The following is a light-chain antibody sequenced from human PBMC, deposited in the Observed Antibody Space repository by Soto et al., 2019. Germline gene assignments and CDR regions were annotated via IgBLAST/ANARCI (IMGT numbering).Light chain of an antibody. CDR1: QSVSSY. J-gene: IGKJ3*01. CDR3: QQRSNWLIT. Sequence: EIVLTQSPATLSLSPGERATLSCRASQSVSSYLAWYQQKPGQAPRLLIYDASNRATGIPARYSGSGSGTDFTLTISDLEPEDFAVYYCQQRSNWLITFGPGTKVDIK. CDR2: DAS. V-gene: IGKV3-11*01.